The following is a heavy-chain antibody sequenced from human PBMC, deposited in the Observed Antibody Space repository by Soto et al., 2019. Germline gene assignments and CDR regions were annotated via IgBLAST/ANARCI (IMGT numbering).Heavy chain of an antibody. J-gene: IGHJ3*02. Sequence: QVQLVQSGAEVKKPGSSVKVSCKASGGTFSNYAITWVRQAPGQGPEWMGGIMPVFGTSNYAQKFQGRVTITADKSTNTDYMELSSLRSEDTAVFFCARTRSSGYYPNDAADIWGQGTMVNVSS. CDR3: ARTRSSGYYPNDAADI. D-gene: IGHD3-22*01. CDR2: IMPVFGTS. V-gene: IGHV1-69*06. CDR1: GGTFSNYA.